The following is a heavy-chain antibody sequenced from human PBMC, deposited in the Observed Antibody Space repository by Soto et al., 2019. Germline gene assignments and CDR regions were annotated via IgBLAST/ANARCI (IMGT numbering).Heavy chain of an antibody. Sequence: QVQLVQSGAEVMQPGASVKVSCKASGYTFTSYYIQWVRPAPGQGLEWMGIINPSGGSTNYAQKSQGRATMPRDTSTSTLYMELSSLRSEATAIYYLSRGLPPTDQLGNLAGAFWGQGALLSVSS. D-gene: IGHD1-1*01. CDR3: SRGLPPTDQLGNLAGAF. CDR1: GYTFTSYY. CDR2: INPSGGST. V-gene: IGHV1-46*03. J-gene: IGHJ4*02.